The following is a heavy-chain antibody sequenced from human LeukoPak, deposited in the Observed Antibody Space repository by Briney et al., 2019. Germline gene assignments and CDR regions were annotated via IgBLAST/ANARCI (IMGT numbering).Heavy chain of an antibody. CDR3: ARDWWVEYSSSPAWFDP. Sequence: GASVKVSCKASGYTFTSYYMHWVRQAPGQGLEWRGIINPSGGSTSYAQKFQGRVTMTRDMSTSTVYMELSSLRSEDTAVYYCARDWWVEYSSSPAWFDPWGQGTLVTVSS. CDR1: GYTFTSYY. CDR2: INPSGGST. J-gene: IGHJ5*02. D-gene: IGHD6-6*01. V-gene: IGHV1-46*01.